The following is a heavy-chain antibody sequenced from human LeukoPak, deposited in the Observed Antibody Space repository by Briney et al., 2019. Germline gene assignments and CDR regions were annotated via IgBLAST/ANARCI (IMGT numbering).Heavy chain of an antibody. V-gene: IGHV3-7*05. CDR2: IKQDGSQK. Sequence: HSGGSLRLSCAASGFTFSTYWMAWVRQAPGKGLEWVANIKQDGSQKNYVDSVKGRFTISRDGAKNSLYLQMNSLRAEDTAVYYCARDSSGWLDYWGQGTLVTVSS. CDR3: ARDSSGWLDY. D-gene: IGHD6-19*01. J-gene: IGHJ4*02. CDR1: GFTFSTYW.